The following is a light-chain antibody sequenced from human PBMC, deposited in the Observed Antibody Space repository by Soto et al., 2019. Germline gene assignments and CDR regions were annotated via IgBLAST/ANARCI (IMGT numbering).Light chain of an antibody. CDR3: QQYDDWPPWT. CDR2: GAS. V-gene: IGKV3-15*01. Sequence: EIVMTQSPATLSVSPGERATLSCRASQSVDTNLAWYQQKPGQAPRVLIYGASTRAAGIPARFSGSGSGTEFTRHISSLQSEDFADYYCQQYDDWPPWTFGQGTKVEIK. CDR1: QSVDTN. J-gene: IGKJ1*01.